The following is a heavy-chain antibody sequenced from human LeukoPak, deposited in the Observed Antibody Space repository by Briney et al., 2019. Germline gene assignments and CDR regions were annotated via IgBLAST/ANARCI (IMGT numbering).Heavy chain of an antibody. D-gene: IGHD6-19*01. J-gene: IGHJ4*02. CDR1: GGSISSYY. CDR2: IYYSGST. V-gene: IGHV4-59*01. CDR3: AGLRGSGWPFDY. Sequence: SETLSLTCTVSGGSISSYYWSWIRQPPGKGLEWIGYIYYSGSTNYNPSLKSRVTISVDTSKNQFSLKLSSVTAADTAVYYCAGLRGSGWPFDYWGQGTLVTVSS.